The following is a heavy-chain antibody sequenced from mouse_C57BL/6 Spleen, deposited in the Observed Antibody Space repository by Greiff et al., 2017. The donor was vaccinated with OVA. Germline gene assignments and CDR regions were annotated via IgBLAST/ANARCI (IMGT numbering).Heavy chain of an antibody. V-gene: IGHV5-6*01. Sequence: DVQLVESGGDLVKPGGSLKLSCAASGFTFSSYGMSWVRQTPDKRLEWVATISSGGSYTYYPDSVKGRFTISRDNAKNTLYLQMSSLKSEDTAMYYCARRNGTLDYWGQGTTLTVSS. CDR2: ISSGGSYT. J-gene: IGHJ2*01. CDR3: ARRNGTLDY. D-gene: IGHD2-1*01. CDR1: GFTFSSYG.